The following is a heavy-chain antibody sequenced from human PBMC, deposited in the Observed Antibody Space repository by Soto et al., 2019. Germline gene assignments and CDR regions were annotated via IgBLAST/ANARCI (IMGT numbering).Heavy chain of an antibody. D-gene: IGHD3-22*01. V-gene: IGHV3-30-3*01. CDR1: GFTFSSYA. CDR3: ARDFTPYYYDSSGSDY. J-gene: IGHJ4*02. Sequence: GGSLRLSCAASGFTFSSYAMPWVRQAPGKGLEWVAVISYDGSNKYYADSVKGRFTISRDNSKNTLYLQMNSLRAEDTAVYYCARDFTPYYYDSSGSDYWGQGTLVTVSS. CDR2: ISYDGSNK.